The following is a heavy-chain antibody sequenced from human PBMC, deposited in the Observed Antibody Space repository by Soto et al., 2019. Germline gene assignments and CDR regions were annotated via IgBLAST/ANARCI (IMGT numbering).Heavy chain of an antibody. V-gene: IGHV3-48*02. D-gene: IGHD3-10*01. CDR1: GFSMYDYG. Sequence: EVQLVQSGGGLVQPGGSLRLSCVDSGFSMYDYGMNWVRQAPGKVLEWVSYISSSSSVIYYADSVKGRFTISRDNAKNSVYLQMNRVRDEDTVVYYCARDFLSGKPWGQGTLVTVSS. CDR2: ISSSSSVI. CDR3: ARDFLSGKP. J-gene: IGHJ5*02.